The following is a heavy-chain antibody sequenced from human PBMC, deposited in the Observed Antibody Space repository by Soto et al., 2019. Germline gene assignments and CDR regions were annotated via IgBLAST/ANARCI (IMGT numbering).Heavy chain of an antibody. Sequence: EVQLSESGGGLVQPGGSLRLSCAASGFNFNIYAMNWVRQAPGKGPEWVSSISSTTNYIYYGDSMKGRFTISRDNAKNSLYLEMNSLRAEDTAVYYCARESEDLTSNFDYWGQGTLVTVSS. CDR1: GFNFNIYA. J-gene: IGHJ4*02. CDR2: ISSTTNYI. CDR3: ARESEDLTSNFDY. V-gene: IGHV3-21*06.